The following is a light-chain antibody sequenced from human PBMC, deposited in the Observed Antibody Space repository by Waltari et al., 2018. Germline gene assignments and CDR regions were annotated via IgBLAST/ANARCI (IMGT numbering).Light chain of an antibody. CDR1: QDITNS. Sequence: IQLTQSPSSLSASVGDRVTITCRASQDITNSLAWYQQKPGQAPKLLLFATSSFESGVPSRFTGLGSGTDYTLIITNPQPEDFATYDCGQYESAPSTFGPGNKMDLK. V-gene: IGKV1-NL1*01. CDR2: ATS. J-gene: IGKJ3*01. CDR3: GQYESAPST.